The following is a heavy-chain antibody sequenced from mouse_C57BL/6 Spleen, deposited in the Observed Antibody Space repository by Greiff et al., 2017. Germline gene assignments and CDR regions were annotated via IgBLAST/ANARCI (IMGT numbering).Heavy chain of an antibody. V-gene: IGHV1-18*01. D-gene: IGHD2-4*01. CDR3: AREYYDYPYYYAMDY. Sequence: SGPELVKPGASVKIPCKASGYTFTDYNMDWVKQSHGKSLEWIGDINPNNGGTIYNQKFKGKATLTVDKSSSTAYMELRSLTSEDTAVYYCAREYYDYPYYYAMDYWGQGTSVTVSS. J-gene: IGHJ4*01. CDR2: INPNNGGT. CDR1: GYTFTDYN.